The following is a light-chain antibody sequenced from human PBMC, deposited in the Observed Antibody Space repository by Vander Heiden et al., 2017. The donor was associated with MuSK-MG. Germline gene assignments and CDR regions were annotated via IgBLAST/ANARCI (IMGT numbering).Light chain of an antibody. V-gene: IGLV1-40*01. Sequence: QSVLTQPPSVSGAPGQRVTISRTGSSSNIGAGYDLHWYQQLPGTAPNLLIYGNSNRPSGVPDRFSGSKSGTSASLAITGLQAEDEADYYCQSSDSSLSGYVFGGGTKLTVL. CDR2: GNS. CDR1: SSNIGAGYD. CDR3: QSSDSSLSGYV. J-gene: IGLJ2*01.